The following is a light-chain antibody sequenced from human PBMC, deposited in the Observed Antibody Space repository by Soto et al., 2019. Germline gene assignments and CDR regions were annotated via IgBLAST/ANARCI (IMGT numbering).Light chain of an antibody. V-gene: IGLV3-25*02. J-gene: IGLJ1*01. CDR1: ELPKEY. CDR2: KDT. Sequence: SYELTQPPSVSVSPGQTARITCSRDELPKEYAYWYQQKPGQAPLLVIYKDTERPSGIPERFSASSSGTTVTLTISGVQAEDEGDYYCLSADSSRLYVFGTGTKVTV. CDR3: LSADSSRLYV.